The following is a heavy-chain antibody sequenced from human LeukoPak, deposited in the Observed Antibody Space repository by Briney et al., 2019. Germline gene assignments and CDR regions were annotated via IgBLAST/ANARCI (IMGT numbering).Heavy chain of an antibody. CDR1: GFTFDDYG. V-gene: IGHV3-20*04. D-gene: IGHD1-1*01. Sequence: RTGGSLRLSCAASGFTFDDYGMSWVRQAPGKGLEWVSGINWNGGSTGYADSVKGRFTISRDNAKNSLYLQVNSLRAEDSALYYCARAQDYNWNYVPYWGQGTLVTVSS. CDR3: ARAQDYNWNYVPY. J-gene: IGHJ4*02. CDR2: INWNGGST.